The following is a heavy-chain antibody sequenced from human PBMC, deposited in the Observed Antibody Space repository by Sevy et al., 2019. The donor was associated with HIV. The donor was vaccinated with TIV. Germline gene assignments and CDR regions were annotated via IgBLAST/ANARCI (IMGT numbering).Heavy chain of an antibody. V-gene: IGHV1-69*13. CDR3: AKYDYGDYVGWFDP. CDR2: LIPSFGAA. CDR1: GGTFSSYG. D-gene: IGHD4-17*01. J-gene: IGHJ5*02. Sequence: SVKVSCKASGGTFSSYGISWVRQAPGQGLEWMGGLIPSFGAANYRRNFQGRVTITADESTSTTYMELSSLRSEDTAVYYCAKYDYGDYVGWFDPWGQGTLVTVSS.